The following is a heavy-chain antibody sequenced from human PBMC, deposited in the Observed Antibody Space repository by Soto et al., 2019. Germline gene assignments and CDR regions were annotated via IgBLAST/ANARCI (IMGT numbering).Heavy chain of an antibody. J-gene: IGHJ4*02. V-gene: IGHV5-51*01. CDR2: IYPSDSDT. CDR1: VYNFAGYW. CDR3: ARGGVSTRTFDY. Sequence: VESQTISCKGSVYNFAGYWISWVRQMPGKGLELMGIIYPSDSDTRYRPSFQGQVTISADKSISSAYLQWSSLRASDTAMYYCARGGVSTRTFDYWGQGTPVTVSS. D-gene: IGHD3-3*01.